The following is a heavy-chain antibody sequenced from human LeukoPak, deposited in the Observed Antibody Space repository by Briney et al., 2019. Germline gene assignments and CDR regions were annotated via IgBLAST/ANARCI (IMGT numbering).Heavy chain of an antibody. CDR1: GGSISSYY. Sequence: SETLSLTCTVSGGSISSYYWSWIRQPPGKGLEWIGYIYYSGSTNYNPSLKSRVTISVDTSKNQFSLKLSSVTAADTAVYYCARGQGTDVVVVPAATWSPNAFDIWGQGTMVTVSS. J-gene: IGHJ3*02. CDR3: ARGQGTDVVVVPAATWSPNAFDI. D-gene: IGHD2-2*01. CDR2: IYYSGST. V-gene: IGHV4-59*08.